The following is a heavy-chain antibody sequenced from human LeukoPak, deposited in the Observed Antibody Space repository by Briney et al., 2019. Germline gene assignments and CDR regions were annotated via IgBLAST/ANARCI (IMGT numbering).Heavy chain of an antibody. D-gene: IGHD1-26*01. J-gene: IGHJ4*02. V-gene: IGHV3-48*01. CDR3: ARDYVGQPGYLDY. CDR2: ISSSSSTI. Sequence: GGSLRLSCAASGFTFSSYSMNWVRQAPGKGLEWVSYISSSSSTIYYADSVKGRFTISRDNAKNSLYLQMNSLRAEDTAVYYCARDYVGQPGYLDYWGQGTLVTVSS. CDR1: GFTFSSYS.